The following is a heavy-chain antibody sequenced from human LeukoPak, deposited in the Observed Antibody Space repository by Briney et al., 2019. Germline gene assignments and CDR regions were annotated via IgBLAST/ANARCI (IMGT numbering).Heavy chain of an antibody. Sequence: SETLSLTCAVYGGSFSGYYWSWIRQPPGKGLEWIGEINHSGSTNYNPSLKSRVTISVDTSKNQFSLKLSSVTAADTAVYYCAASLTIFGVEHWGQGTLVTVSS. CDR3: AASLTIFGVEH. CDR1: GGSFSGYY. J-gene: IGHJ4*02. CDR2: INHSGST. V-gene: IGHV4-34*01. D-gene: IGHD3-3*01.